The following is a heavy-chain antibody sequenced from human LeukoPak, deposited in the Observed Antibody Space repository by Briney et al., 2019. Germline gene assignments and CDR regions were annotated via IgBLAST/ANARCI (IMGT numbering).Heavy chain of an antibody. CDR2: IYYSGST. CDR3: AREYGSGSLYFDY. J-gene: IGHJ4*02. CDR1: GGSISSYY. Sequence: SETLSLTCTVSGGSISSYYWSWIRQPPGKGLEWIGYIYYSGSTNYNPSLKSRVTISVDTSKNQFSLKLNSVTAADTAVYYYAREYGSGSLYFDYWGQGTLVTVSS. V-gene: IGHV4-59*12. D-gene: IGHD3-10*01.